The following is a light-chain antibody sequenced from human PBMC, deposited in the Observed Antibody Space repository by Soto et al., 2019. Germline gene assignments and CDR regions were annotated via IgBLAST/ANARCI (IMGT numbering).Light chain of an antibody. CDR3: SSYTSSSTLDV. Sequence: QSVLTQPASVSGSPGQSITISCTGTSSDVGGYNYVSWYQQHPGKAPKLMIYEVSNRPSGVSNRFSGSKSGNTASLTISGLQAEDEADYYCSSYTSSSTLDVSGTGTKVT. J-gene: IGLJ1*01. CDR2: EVS. V-gene: IGLV2-14*01. CDR1: SSDVGGYNY.